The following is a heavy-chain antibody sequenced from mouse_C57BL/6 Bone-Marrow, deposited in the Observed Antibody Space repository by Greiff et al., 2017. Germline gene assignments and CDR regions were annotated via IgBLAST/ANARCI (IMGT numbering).Heavy chain of an antibody. Sequence: VKLMESGPGLVAPSQSLSITCTVSGFSLTSYGVDWVRQSPGKGLEWLGVIWGVGSTNYNSALKSRLSISKDNSKSQVFLKMNSLQTDDTAMYYCASHYYGSSAYAMDYWGQGTSVTVSS. V-gene: IGHV2-6*01. CDR1: GFSLTSYG. CDR2: IWGVGST. CDR3: ASHYYGSSAYAMDY. J-gene: IGHJ4*01. D-gene: IGHD1-1*01.